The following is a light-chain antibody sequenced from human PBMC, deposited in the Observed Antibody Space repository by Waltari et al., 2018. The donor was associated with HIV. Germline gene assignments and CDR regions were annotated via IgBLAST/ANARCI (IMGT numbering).Light chain of an antibody. Sequence: EIVMTQSPATMSVSPGERATLSCRASQSVSSNVAWYQQKPGQAPRLLIYGSSTSATGIPARFSGSGSGTEFTLTISSLQSEDFAVYYCQQYNNWPPRFGGGTKVEIK. V-gene: IGKV3-15*01. CDR1: QSVSSN. J-gene: IGKJ4*02. CDR2: GSS. CDR3: QQYNNWPPR.